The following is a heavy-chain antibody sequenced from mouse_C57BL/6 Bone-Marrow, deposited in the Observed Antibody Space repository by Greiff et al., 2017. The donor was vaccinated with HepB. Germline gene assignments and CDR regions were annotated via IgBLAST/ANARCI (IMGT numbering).Heavy chain of an antibody. J-gene: IGHJ4*01. V-gene: IGHV2-2*01. CDR3: ARKTYYKGAMDY. D-gene: IGHD2-12*01. CDR1: GFSLTSYG. Sequence: QVQLKESGPGLVQPSKSLSITCTVSGFSLTSYGVHWVRQSPGKGLEWLGVIWRGGSTDYNAAFISRLSISKDNSKSQVLFKMNSLQADDTAIYYCARKTYYKGAMDYWVQGTSVTVSS. CDR2: IWRGGST.